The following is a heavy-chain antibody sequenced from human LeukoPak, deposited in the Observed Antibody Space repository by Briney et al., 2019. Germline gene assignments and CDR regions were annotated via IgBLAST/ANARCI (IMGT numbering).Heavy chain of an antibody. CDR2: IYSTGSA. CDR1: GDSISSTSYY. J-gene: IGHJ4*02. V-gene: IGHV4-39*01. D-gene: IGHD1-26*01. Sequence: KPSETLSLTCSVSGDSISSTSYYWGWIRQPPGKGLEWIGSIYSTGSAYYNPTLGSRVTMSVDTSKNQFSLRLRSVTAADTAVYYCASLRPPIVGSTLLDYWGQGTLVTVSS. CDR3: ASLRPPIVGSTLLDY.